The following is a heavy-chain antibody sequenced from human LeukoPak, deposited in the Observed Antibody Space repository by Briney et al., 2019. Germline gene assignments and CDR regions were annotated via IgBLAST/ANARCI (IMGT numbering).Heavy chain of an antibody. CDR3: ARFGPFGVVPLGFDP. CDR2: INPNSGGT. J-gene: IGHJ5*02. V-gene: IGHV1-2*02. D-gene: IGHD3-3*01. Sequence: ASVKVSCKASGYSFTDYYIHWVRQAPGQGLEWMGWINPNSGGTNYAQKLQGRVTMTRDTSINTAYMELSRLRSDDTAVYYCARFGPFGVVPLGFDPWGQGTLVTVSS. CDR1: GYSFTDYY.